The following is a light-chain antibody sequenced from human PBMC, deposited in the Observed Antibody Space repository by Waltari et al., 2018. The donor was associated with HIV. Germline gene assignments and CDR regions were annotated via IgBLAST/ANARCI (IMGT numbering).Light chain of an antibody. CDR3: ATWDDSLSGSL. J-gene: IGLJ2*01. V-gene: IGLV1-47*01. Sequence: QSVLTQPPSASGTPGQRVTISCSGSSSNIGRHYVYWYPHLPGTAPKLLIYRNNQRPSGVPGRFSGSKSGTSASLAISGLRSEDEADYYCATWDDSLSGSLFGGGTKLTVL. CDR1: SSNIGRHY. CDR2: RNN.